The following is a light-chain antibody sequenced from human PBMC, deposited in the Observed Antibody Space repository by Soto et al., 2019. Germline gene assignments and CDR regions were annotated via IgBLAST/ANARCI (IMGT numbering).Light chain of an antibody. V-gene: IGKV3-20*01. CDR3: QQYGSSPLYT. CDR1: ESVRSSY. Sequence: EIVLTHSPGTLSLSPGERATLCCRASESVRSSYLAWYQQRPGQSPRLLIYGASSRATGIPDRFSGSGSGTDFTLTISRLEPEDFAVYYCQQYGSSPLYTFGQGTKLELK. J-gene: IGKJ2*01. CDR2: GAS.